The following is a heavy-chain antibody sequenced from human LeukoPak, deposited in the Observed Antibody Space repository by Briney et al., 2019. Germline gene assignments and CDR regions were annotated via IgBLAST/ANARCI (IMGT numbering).Heavy chain of an antibody. CDR1: GGSISSYY. CDR3: ARTYDSSGYYYSSYWFDP. J-gene: IGHJ5*02. D-gene: IGHD3-22*01. Sequence: SETLSLTCTVSGGSISSYYWSWIRQPPGKGLEWIGYICYSGSTDYNPSLKSRVTISVDTSKNQFSLKLSSVTAADTAVYYCARTYDSSGYYYSSYWFDPWGQGTLVTVSS. V-gene: IGHV4-59*01. CDR2: ICYSGST.